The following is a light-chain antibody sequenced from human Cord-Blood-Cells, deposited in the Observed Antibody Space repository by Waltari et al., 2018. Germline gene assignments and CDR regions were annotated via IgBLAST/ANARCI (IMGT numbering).Light chain of an antibody. CDR2: EVS. CDR3: CSYAGSSTLV. J-gene: IGLJ3*02. Sequence: QSALTQPASVSGSPGQSITISCTGTSSDVGSYNLVSWYQQHPGKAPKLMMYEVSERPSGVSNRVSGSKSGNTASLTISGLQAEDEADYYCCSYAGSSTLVFGGGTKLTVL. CDR1: SSDVGSYNL. V-gene: IGLV2-23*02.